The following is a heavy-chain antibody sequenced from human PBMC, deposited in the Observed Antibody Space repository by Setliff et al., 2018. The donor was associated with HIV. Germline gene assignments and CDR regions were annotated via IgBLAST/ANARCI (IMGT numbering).Heavy chain of an antibody. J-gene: IGHJ1*01. CDR1: GYSISRGYY. D-gene: IGHD3-3*01. CDR3: ARAGKADFWTLYYYMDSVRGRFTVSRDNAKSSLYLQMSGLKIEDMAVYYCAKDGSGWSQH. CDR2: INHSGAT. Sequence: LSLTCAVSGYSISRGYYWSWIRQPPGKGLEWVGEINHSGATSYNPSLRSRVTISVDTSKNQFSLKLSSVPAADTAVYYCARAGKADFWTLYYYMDSVRGRFTVSRDNAKSSLYLQMSGLKIEDMAVYYCAKDGSGWSQHWGQGTRVTVSS. V-gene: IGHV4-38-2*01.